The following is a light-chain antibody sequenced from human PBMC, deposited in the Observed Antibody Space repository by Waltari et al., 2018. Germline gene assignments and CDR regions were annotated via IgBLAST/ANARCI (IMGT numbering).Light chain of an antibody. CDR1: QSVRSNF. CDR3: QQYGTSSLT. J-gene: IGKJ5*01. CDR2: AAS. Sequence: EIVLTQSPGTLSLSPGERATLSCRASQSVRSNFLAWYQQKPGQAPRLLIYAASSRAAGIPDRFSGSGSGTDFTLTISRLEPEDFEVYYCQQYGTSSLTFGQGTRLEIE. V-gene: IGKV3-20*01.